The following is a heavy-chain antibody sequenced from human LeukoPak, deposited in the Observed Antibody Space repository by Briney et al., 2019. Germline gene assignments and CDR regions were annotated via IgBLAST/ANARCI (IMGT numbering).Heavy chain of an antibody. V-gene: IGHV3-30*18. J-gene: IGHJ3*02. CDR1: GPTFSSYG. D-gene: IGHD6-19*01. Sequence: GRSLRLSCAASGPTFSSYGMHWVRQAPGKGLEWVAVISYDGSDKYYADSVKGRFTISRDNSKNTLYLQMNSLRAEDTAVYYCAKDDRQWLSWGMGGPFDIWGQGTMVTVSS. CDR2: ISYDGSDK. CDR3: AKDDRQWLSWGMGGPFDI.